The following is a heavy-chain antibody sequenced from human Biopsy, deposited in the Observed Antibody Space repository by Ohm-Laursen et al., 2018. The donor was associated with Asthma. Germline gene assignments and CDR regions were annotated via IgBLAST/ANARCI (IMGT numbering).Heavy chain of an antibody. Sequence: SVKVSCKASGYTFNSAGITRVRQAPGQGLEWMGWISVYNGNTKVAQKLQDRVTMITDTSTSTAYIELRSLRSADTAVYFCARAVDYSHYYGIDVWGQGTTVTVS. V-gene: IGHV1-18*01. CDR2: ISVYNGNT. CDR3: ARAVDYSHYYGIDV. CDR1: GYTFNSAG. J-gene: IGHJ6*02. D-gene: IGHD3-10*01.